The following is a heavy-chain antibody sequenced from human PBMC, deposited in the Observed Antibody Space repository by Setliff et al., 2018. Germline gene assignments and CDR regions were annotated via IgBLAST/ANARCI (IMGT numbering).Heavy chain of an antibody. CDR1: GYTFTSYA. D-gene: IGHD6-19*01. V-gene: IGHV1-3*01. J-gene: IGHJ3*02. CDR2: INAGNGNT. CDR3: ARDRDSSGWYDAFDI. Sequence: ASVKVSCKASGYTFTSYAMHWVRQAPGQRLEWMGWINAGNGNTKYSQKFQGRVTITRDTSASTAYMELSSLKSEDTAVYYCARDRDSSGWYDAFDIWGQGTMVTVSS.